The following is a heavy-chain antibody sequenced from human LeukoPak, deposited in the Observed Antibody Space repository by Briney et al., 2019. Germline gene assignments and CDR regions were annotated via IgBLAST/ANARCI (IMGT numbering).Heavy chain of an antibody. CDR1: GFTFSSYE. CDR3: VRGGYCSSTICYWYNAFDM. Sequence: GGSLRLSCAASGFTFSSYEMSWVRQAPGKGLEWVSYIATGGSAIYYADSVKGRFTISRDNAKNSLYLQMNSPRAEDMAVYYCVRGGYCSSTICYWYNAFDMWGQGTMVTVSS. V-gene: IGHV3-48*03. D-gene: IGHD2-2*01. J-gene: IGHJ3*02. CDR2: IATGGSAI.